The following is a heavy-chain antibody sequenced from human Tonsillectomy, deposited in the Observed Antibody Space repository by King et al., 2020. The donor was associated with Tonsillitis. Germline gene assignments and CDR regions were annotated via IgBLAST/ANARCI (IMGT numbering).Heavy chain of an antibody. J-gene: IGHJ4*02. CDR3: ARSPHYYDSTGYYDSFDY. CDR1: GGSISSGSYY. D-gene: IGHD3-22*01. Sequence: QLQESGPGLVKPSQTLSLTCNVSGGSISSGSYYWSWIRQPAGKGLEWIGRIYTSGSTNYNPSLKSRLTMSVDTSKNQFSLKLSSVTAADTAVYYCARSPHYYDSTGYYDSFDYWGQGTLVTVSS. CDR2: IYTSGST. V-gene: IGHV4-61*02.